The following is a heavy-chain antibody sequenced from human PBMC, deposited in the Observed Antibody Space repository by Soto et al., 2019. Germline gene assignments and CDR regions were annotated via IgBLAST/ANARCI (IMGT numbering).Heavy chain of an antibody. CDR1: GFTFSSYA. D-gene: IGHD1-1*01. Sequence: EVQLLESGGGLVQPGGSLRLSCAASGFTFSSYAMSWVRQAPGKGLEWVSAISGSSGSTYYADSVKGRFTISRDNSKNTLYLQMSSLRAEDTAVYYCVKCDWNDYYFDYWGQGTLVTVSS. CDR2: ISGSSGST. V-gene: IGHV3-23*01. J-gene: IGHJ4*02. CDR3: VKCDWNDYYFDY.